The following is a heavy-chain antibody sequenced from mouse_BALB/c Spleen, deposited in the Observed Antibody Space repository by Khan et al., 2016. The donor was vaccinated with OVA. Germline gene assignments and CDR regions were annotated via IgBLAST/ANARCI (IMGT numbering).Heavy chain of an antibody. J-gene: IGHJ3*01. CDR2: IDPSDNYT. V-gene: IGHV1-69*02. Sequence: LQQSGAEFVKPGASVKLSCKTSGYTFSSFWVHWVKQRPGQGLEWIGEIDPSDNYTNYDQNFKGKATLTVDKSSSTAYMQLSSLTSEDSAVYYCARAHYYGTNYPFAYWGQGTLVTVSA. D-gene: IGHD1-1*01. CDR1: GYTFSSFW. CDR3: ARAHYYGTNYPFAY.